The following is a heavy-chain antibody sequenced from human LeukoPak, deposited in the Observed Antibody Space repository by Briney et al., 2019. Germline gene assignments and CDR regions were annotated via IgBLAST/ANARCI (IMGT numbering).Heavy chain of an antibody. D-gene: IGHD1-26*01. J-gene: IGHJ6*02. CDR2: ISYDGSNK. CDR1: GFTFSSYG. V-gene: IGHV3-30*18. Sequence: GGSLRLSCAASGFTFSSYGMHWVRQAPGKGLEWVAVISYDGSNKYYADSVKGRFTISRDNSKNTLYLQMSSLRAEDTAVYYCAKDNRVGAIPEAFFFYYYYGMDVWGQGTTVTVSS. CDR3: AKDNRVGAIPEAFFFYYYYGMDV.